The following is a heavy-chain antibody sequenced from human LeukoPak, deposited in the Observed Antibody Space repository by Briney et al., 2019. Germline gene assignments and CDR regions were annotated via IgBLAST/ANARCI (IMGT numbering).Heavy chain of an antibody. V-gene: IGHV3-23*01. CDR3: AKPLETYYYGRRGYYPSELFDY. D-gene: IGHD3-22*01. CDR1: GFTFSSYA. CDR2: ISGSGGST. Sequence: GGSLRLSCAASGFTFSSYAMSWVRQAPGKGLEWVSAISGSGGSTYYADSVKGRFTISRDNSKNTLYLQMNSLRAEDTAVYYCAKPLETYYYGRRGYYPSELFDYWGQGTLVTVSS. J-gene: IGHJ4*02.